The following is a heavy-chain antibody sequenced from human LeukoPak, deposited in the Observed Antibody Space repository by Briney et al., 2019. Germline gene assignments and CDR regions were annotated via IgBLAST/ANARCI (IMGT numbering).Heavy chain of an antibody. D-gene: IGHD4/OR15-4a*01. CDR2: INWNSGSI. Sequence: GGSLRLSCAASGFTFDDYAMNWVRQAPGKGLEWVSGINWNSGSIGYVDSVKGRFTISRDNAKNSLYLQMNSLRSEDTAVYYCAKWANALDFRGQGTLVTVSS. CDR1: GFTFDDYA. V-gene: IGHV3-9*01. J-gene: IGHJ4*02. CDR3: AKWANALDF.